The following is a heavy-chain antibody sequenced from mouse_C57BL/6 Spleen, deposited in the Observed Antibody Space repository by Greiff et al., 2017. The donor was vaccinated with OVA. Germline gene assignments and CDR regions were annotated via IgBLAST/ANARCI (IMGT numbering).Heavy chain of an antibody. CDR3: ARGTTVVATRCYFDV. D-gene: IGHD1-1*01. Sequence: VQLQQPGAELVKPGASVKMSCKASGYTFTSYWITWVKQRPGQGLEWIGDIYPGSGSTNYNEQFKSKATMTVDTSASTSYMQLSSRTCEVSAVYYGARGTTVVATRCYFDVWGTGTTVTVSS. V-gene: IGHV1-55*01. CDR1: GYTFTSYW. CDR2: IYPGSGST. J-gene: IGHJ1*03.